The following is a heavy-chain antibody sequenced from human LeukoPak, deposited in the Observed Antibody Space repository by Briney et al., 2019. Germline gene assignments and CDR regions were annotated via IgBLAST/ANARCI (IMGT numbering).Heavy chain of an antibody. CDR1: GYTFTSYD. D-gene: IGHD1-7*01. V-gene: IGHV1-8*01. Sequence: ASVKVSCKASGYTFTSYDINWVRQATGQGLEWMGWMNPNSGNTGYAQKFQGRVTMTRNTSISTAYMELSSLRSEDTAVYYCARWVGNRNYFGNGMDVWGQGTTVTVSS. CDR3: ARWVGNRNYFGNGMDV. J-gene: IGHJ6*02. CDR2: MNPNSGNT.